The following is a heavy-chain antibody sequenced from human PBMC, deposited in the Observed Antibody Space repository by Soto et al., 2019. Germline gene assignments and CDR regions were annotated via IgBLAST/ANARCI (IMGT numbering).Heavy chain of an antibody. Sequence: SETLSLTCAVYGGSFSGYYWSWIRQPPGKGLEWIGEINHSGSTNYNPSLKSRVTISVDTSKNQFSLKLSSVTAADTAVYYCARDLNPYSGSYNDAFDIWGQGTMVTVSS. CDR2: INHSGST. V-gene: IGHV4-34*01. CDR3: ARDLNPYSGSYNDAFDI. J-gene: IGHJ3*02. D-gene: IGHD1-26*01. CDR1: GGSFSGYY.